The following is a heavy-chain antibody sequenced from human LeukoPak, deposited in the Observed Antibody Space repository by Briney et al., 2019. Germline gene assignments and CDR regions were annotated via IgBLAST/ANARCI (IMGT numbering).Heavy chain of an antibody. D-gene: IGHD3-10*01. Sequence: GGSLRLSCAASGFTFSSYSMNWVRQAPGKGLEWVSGINWNGGSTGYADSVKGRFTISRDNAKNSLYLQMNSLRAEDTALYYCARDGYYYGSGSYEDYWGQGTLVTVSS. CDR1: GFTFSSYS. J-gene: IGHJ4*02. CDR3: ARDGYYYGSGSYEDY. V-gene: IGHV3-20*04. CDR2: INWNGGST.